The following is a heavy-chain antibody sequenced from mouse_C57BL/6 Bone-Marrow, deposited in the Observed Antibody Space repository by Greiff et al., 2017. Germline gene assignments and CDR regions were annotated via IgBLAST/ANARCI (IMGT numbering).Heavy chain of an antibody. D-gene: IGHD4-1*01. CDR1: GFTFSDFY. CDR2: SRNKANDYTT. CDR3: ARNWVYAMDY. J-gene: IGHJ4*01. Sequence: EVKVVESGGGLVQSGRSLRLSCATSGFTFSDFYMEWVRQAPGKGLEWIAASRNKANDYTTEYSASVKGRFIVSRDTSQSILYLQMNALRAEDTAIYYCARNWVYAMDYWGQGTSGTVSS. V-gene: IGHV7-1*01.